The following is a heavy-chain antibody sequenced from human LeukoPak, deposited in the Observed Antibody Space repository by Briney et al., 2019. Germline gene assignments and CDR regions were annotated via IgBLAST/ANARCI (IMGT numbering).Heavy chain of an antibody. CDR3: ARGDGSGSGRWFDP. CDR2: IYHTGST. J-gene: IGHJ5*02. CDR1: GASISSGTYS. V-gene: IGHV4-30-2*01. Sequence: SETLSLTCTVSGASISSGTYSWSWIRQPPGEGLEWIGYIYHTGSTYYDPSLKGRVTISVDRSKNQFSLNLNFVTAADTALYYCARGDGSGSGRWFDPWGQGTLITVSS. D-gene: IGHD3-10*01.